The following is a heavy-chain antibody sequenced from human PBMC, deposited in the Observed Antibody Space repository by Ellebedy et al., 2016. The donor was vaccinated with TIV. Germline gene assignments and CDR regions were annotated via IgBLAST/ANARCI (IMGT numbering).Heavy chain of an antibody. CDR2: VHYSGST. Sequence: MPSETLSLTCTVSGGSVSSSTYYWGWVRQPPGKGLEWLGSVHYSGSTYYNPSPGSRVTISADTSKNQLALNLTSVTAADTAVYYCVRGLGYCTNGVCRMDVWGQGTTVTVSS. J-gene: IGHJ6*02. CDR3: VRGLGYCTNGVCRMDV. CDR1: GGSVSSSTYY. D-gene: IGHD2-8*01. V-gene: IGHV4-39*06.